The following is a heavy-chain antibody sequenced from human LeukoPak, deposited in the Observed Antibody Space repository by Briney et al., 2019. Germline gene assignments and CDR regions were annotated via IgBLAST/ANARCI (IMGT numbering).Heavy chain of an antibody. CDR3: ASGRTAAYY. CDR2: ISRSGSTK. CDR1: GFTFSDYN. D-gene: IGHD2-2*01. V-gene: IGHV3-11*01. J-gene: IGHJ4*02. Sequence: GGSLRLSCAASGFTFSDYNMRWLRQATGKGLEWVSSISRSGSTKYYADSVKGRFTISRDNAKNSLFLQMNSLRAEDTAVYYCASGRTAAYYWGQGTLDTVSS.